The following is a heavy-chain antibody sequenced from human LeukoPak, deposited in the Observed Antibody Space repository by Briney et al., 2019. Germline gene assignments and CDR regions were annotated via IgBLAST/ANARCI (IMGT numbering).Heavy chain of an antibody. Sequence: GGSLRLPCAASGFTFSSYAMSWVRQAPGKGLEWVSAISGSGGSTYYADSVKGRFTISRDNSKNTLYLQMNSLRAEDTAVYYCAKVLYVSSGWYFDYWGQGTLVTVSS. CDR1: GFTFSSYA. V-gene: IGHV3-23*01. D-gene: IGHD6-19*01. J-gene: IGHJ4*02. CDR2: ISGSGGST. CDR3: AKVLYVSSGWYFDY.